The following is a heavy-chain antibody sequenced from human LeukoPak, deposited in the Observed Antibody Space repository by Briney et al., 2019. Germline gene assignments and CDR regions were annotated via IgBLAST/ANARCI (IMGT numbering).Heavy chain of an antibody. CDR1: GFTFGSYA. D-gene: IGHD3-22*01. Sequence: SGGSLRLSCAASGFTFGSYAMSWVRQAPGKGLEWVSAISADGGSAWYAGSVRGRSTISRDNAKNSLYLQMNSLRAEDTALYYCAKDYYDSSGYLVGYLDYWGQGTLVTVSS. V-gene: IGHV3-23*01. J-gene: IGHJ4*02. CDR2: ISADGGSA. CDR3: AKDYYDSSGYLVGYLDY.